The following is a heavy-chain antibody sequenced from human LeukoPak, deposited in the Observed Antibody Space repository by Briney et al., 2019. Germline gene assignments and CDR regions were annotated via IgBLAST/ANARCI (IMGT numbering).Heavy chain of an antibody. CDR3: AKDPLSRYDYGDYA. J-gene: IGHJ5*02. Sequence: GGSLRLSCAASGFTLSSYSMNWVRQAPGKGLEWISYIDSDTYGNTIYYPHTVKGRFTISRDNAKNSLYLQMDSLRDEDTAVYYCAKDPLSRYDYGDYAWGQGTLVTVSS. CDR2: IDSDTYGNTI. CDR1: GFTLSSYS. V-gene: IGHV3-48*02. D-gene: IGHD4-17*01.